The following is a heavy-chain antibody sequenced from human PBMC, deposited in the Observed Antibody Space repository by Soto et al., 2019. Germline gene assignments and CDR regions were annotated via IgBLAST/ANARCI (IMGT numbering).Heavy chain of an antibody. V-gene: IGHV3-49*03. D-gene: IGHD3-3*01. Sequence: GGSLRLSCTASGFTFGDYAMSWFRQAPGKGLEWVGFIRSKAYGGTTEYAASVKVRFTISRDDYKSIAYLQMNSLKTEDIAVSYCTRDGGNYDFWSGYSGRPYYYYYGMDVWGQGTTVTVSS. J-gene: IGHJ6*02. CDR2: IRSKAYGGTT. CDR3: TRDGGNYDFWSGYSGRPYYYYYGMDV. CDR1: GFTFGDYA.